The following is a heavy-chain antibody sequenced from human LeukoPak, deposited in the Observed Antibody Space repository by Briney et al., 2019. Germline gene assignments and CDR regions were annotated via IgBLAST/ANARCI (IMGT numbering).Heavy chain of an antibody. V-gene: IGHV1-2*02. CDR3: ARGGTTAISPSGY. J-gene: IGHJ4*02. CDR1: GYTFTAYY. CDR2: NNPNSGGT. Sequence: ASVKVSSKALGYTFTAYYMHWVRQAPGQGLEWMGWNNPNSGGTNYAQKFQGRVTMTRDTSISTAYMELSRLRSDDTAVYYCARGGTTAISPSGYWGQGTLVTVSS. D-gene: IGHD2-21*02.